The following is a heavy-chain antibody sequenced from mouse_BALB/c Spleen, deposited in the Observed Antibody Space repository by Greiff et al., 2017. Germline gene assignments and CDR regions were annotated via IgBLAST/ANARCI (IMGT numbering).Heavy chain of an antibody. Sequence: QVQLQQPGAELVKPGASVKLSCKASGYTFTSYYMYWVKQRPGQGLEWIGGINPSNGGTNFNEKFKSKATLTVDKSSSTAYMQLSSLTSEDSAVYYCTRFYYDYDYFDYWGQGTTLTVSS. V-gene: IGHV1S81*02. D-gene: IGHD2-4*01. CDR2: INPSNGGT. J-gene: IGHJ2*01. CDR3: TRFYYDYDYFDY. CDR1: GYTFTSYY.